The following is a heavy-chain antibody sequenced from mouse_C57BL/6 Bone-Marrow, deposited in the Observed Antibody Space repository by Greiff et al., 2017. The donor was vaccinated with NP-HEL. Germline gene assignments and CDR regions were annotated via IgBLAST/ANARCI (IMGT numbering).Heavy chain of an antibody. CDR3: ARHRSNYDAMDY. CDR1: GFTFSDYG. V-gene: IGHV5-15*01. D-gene: IGHD2-5*01. J-gene: IGHJ4*01. CDR2: ISNLAYSI. Sequence: EVQLKESGGGLVQPGGSLKLSCAASGFTFSDYGMAWVRQAPRKGPEWVAFISNLAYSIYYADTVTGRFTISRENAKNTLDLEMSSVRSEDTAMYYCARHRSNYDAMDYWGQGTSVTVSS.